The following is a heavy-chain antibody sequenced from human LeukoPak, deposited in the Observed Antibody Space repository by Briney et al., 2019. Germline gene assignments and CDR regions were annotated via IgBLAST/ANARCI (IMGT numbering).Heavy chain of an antibody. CDR2: IFHSGSA. J-gene: IGHJ4*02. V-gene: IGHV4-38-2*01. CDR3: ARGYRYYFDY. CDR1: GYSISSGYQ. Sequence: SETLSLTCAVSGYSISSGYQWAWIRQSPGKGLEWIGSIFHSGSAHYNPSLKSRVTISVETSNNQFSLKMYSVTAADTAVYYCARGYRYYFDYWGQGTLVTVSS. D-gene: IGHD5-18*01.